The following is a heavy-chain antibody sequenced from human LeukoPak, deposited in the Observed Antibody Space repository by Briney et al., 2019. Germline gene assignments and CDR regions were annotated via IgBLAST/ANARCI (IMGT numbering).Heavy chain of an antibody. Sequence: SETLSLTCAVYGGSFSGYYWSWIRQPPGKGLEWIGEINHSGCTNYNPSLKSRVTISVDTSKNQFSLKLSSVTAADTAVYYCARVDSGSLDYWDHGTLVIVSS. CDR1: GGSFSGYY. CDR3: ARVDSGSLDY. V-gene: IGHV4-34*01. D-gene: IGHD3-10*01. J-gene: IGHJ4*01. CDR2: INHSGCT.